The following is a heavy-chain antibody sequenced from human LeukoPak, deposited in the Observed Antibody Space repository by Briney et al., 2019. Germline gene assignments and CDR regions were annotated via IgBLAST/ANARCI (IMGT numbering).Heavy chain of an antibody. CDR2: IYYSGST. D-gene: IGHD5-18*01. J-gene: IGHJ4*02. CDR1: GGSISSYY. Sequence: SETLSLTCTVSGGSISSYYWSWIRQPPGKGLEWIGYIYYSGSTNYNPSLKSRVTISVDTSKNQFALRLTSVTAADTALYYCAREIGPIQLHLWGSAFDYWGQGTLVTVSS. CDR3: AREIGPIQLHLWGSAFDY. V-gene: IGHV4-59*12.